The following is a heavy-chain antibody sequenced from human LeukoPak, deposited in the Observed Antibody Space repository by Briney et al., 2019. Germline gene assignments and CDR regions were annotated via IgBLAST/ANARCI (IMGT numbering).Heavy chain of an antibody. CDR3: ARDPDGNDAFDI. CDR2: ISYDGSNK. CDR1: GFTFSSYA. V-gene: IGHV3-30*04. Sequence: GGSLRLSCAASGFTFSSYAMHWVRQAAGKGLEWVAVISYDGSNKYYADSVKGRFTISRDNSKNTLYLQMNSLRAEDTAVYYCARDPDGNDAFDIWGQGTMVTVSS. J-gene: IGHJ3*02.